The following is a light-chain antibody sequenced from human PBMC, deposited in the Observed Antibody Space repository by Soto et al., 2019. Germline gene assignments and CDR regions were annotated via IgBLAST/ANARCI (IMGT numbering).Light chain of an antibody. CDR2: DAS. V-gene: IGKV1-5*01. CDR3: QQYQTYST. J-gene: IGKJ5*01. CDR1: QSIRSL. Sequence: DIQMTQSPSTLSASVGDRFTITCRASQSIRSLLAWYQQKPGKAPKVLIYDASSLGSGAPSRFSGSGSGTEFTLTISSLQPDDFATYFCQQYQTYSTFGQGTRLEIK.